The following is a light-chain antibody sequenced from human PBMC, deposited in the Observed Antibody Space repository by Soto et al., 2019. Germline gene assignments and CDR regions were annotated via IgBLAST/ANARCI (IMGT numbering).Light chain of an antibody. J-gene: IGLJ2*01. Sequence: QSVLTQPASVSGSPGQSITISCTGTSSDVGGYNYVSWYQQHPGKAPKLMIYDVSNRPSGVSNRFSGSKSGNTASLIISGLQAEDEADYYCSSYTSSILFGGGTKVTVL. V-gene: IGLV2-14*01. CDR2: DVS. CDR1: SSDVGGYNY. CDR3: SSYTSSIL.